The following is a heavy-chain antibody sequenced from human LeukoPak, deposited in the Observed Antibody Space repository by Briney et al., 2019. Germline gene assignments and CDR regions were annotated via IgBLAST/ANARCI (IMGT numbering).Heavy chain of an antibody. J-gene: IGHJ3*02. CDR2: INAGNGNT. D-gene: IGHD3-22*01. CDR1: GYTFTSYA. V-gene: IGHV1-3*01. CDR3: ARANYYDLRVAFDI. Sequence: GASVKVSCKASGYTFTSYAMHWVRQAPGQRLEWMGWINAGNGNTEYSQKFQGRVTITRDTSASTAYMELSSLRSEDTAVYYCARANYYDLRVAFDIWGQGTMVTVSS.